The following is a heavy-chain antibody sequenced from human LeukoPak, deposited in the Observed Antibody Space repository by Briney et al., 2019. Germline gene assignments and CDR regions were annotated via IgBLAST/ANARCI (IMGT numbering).Heavy chain of an antibody. Sequence: QSGGSLRLSCAASGFTFSCYAMNWVRQAPGKGLEWVSGISGSGGSTNYADSVKGRFTISRDNSKNTLYLQMNSLRAEDTAVFYCAKGQGTNYFDSTGYYKPDYWGQGTLVTVSS. CDR2: ISGSGGST. V-gene: IGHV3-23*01. D-gene: IGHD3-22*01. CDR3: AKGQGTNYFDSTGYYKPDY. CDR1: GFTFSCYA. J-gene: IGHJ4*02.